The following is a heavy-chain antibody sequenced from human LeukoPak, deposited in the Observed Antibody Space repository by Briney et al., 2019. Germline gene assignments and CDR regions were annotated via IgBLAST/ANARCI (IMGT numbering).Heavy chain of an antibody. D-gene: IGHD2-2*01. V-gene: IGHV4-39*01. CDR1: GGSVSSSSYY. Sequence: SETLSLTCTVSGGSVSSSSYYWGWIRQPPGKGLEWIGSIYYSGSTYYNPSLKSRVTISVDTSKNQFSLKLSSVTAADTAVYYCARLAYIVVVPAAIRVGYAFDIWGQGTMVTVSS. J-gene: IGHJ3*02. CDR2: IYYSGST. CDR3: ARLAYIVVVPAAIRVGYAFDI.